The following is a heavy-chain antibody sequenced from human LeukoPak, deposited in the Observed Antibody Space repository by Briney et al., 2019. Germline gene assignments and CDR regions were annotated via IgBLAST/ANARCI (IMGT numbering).Heavy chain of an antibody. V-gene: IGHV4-30-4*01. Sequence: SETLSLTCTVSGGSISSGDYYRSWIRQPPGEGLEWIGYIYYSGSTYYNPSLKSRVTISVDTSKNQFSLKLSSVTAADTAVYYCARVSYLEVGAEPFDYWGQGTLVTVSS. CDR2: IYYSGST. CDR1: GGSISSGDYY. CDR3: ARVSYLEVGAEPFDY. D-gene: IGHD1-26*01. J-gene: IGHJ4*02.